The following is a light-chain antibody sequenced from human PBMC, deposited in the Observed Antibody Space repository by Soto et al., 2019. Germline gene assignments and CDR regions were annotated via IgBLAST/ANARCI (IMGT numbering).Light chain of an antibody. CDR2: ANN. Sequence: QSVLTQPPSVSGAPVQTGTISCTGSNSNIGSGYDVHWYQQLPGTAPKLLIFANNNRPSGVPDRFSGSKSATSASLAITGLQAEDEGDYYCQTYDSSLSASIFGGGTKLTVL. CDR3: QTYDSSLSASI. CDR1: NSNIGSGYD. J-gene: IGLJ2*01. V-gene: IGLV1-40*01.